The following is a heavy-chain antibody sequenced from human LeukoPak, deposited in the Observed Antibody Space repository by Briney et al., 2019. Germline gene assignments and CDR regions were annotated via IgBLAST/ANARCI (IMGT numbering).Heavy chain of an antibody. V-gene: IGHV5-51*01. J-gene: IGHJ5*02. CDR3: ARRYCSSTSCYGTNNWFDP. CDR2: IYPGDSDS. CDR1: GYSFTTFW. D-gene: IGHD2-2*01. Sequence: GESLKISCKGSGYSFTTFWIVWVRQMPGKGLEWMGIIYPGDSDSSYSPSFQGQVTISADKSISTAYLQWSSLKASDTAMYYCARRYCSSTSCYGTNNWFDPWGQGTLVTVSS.